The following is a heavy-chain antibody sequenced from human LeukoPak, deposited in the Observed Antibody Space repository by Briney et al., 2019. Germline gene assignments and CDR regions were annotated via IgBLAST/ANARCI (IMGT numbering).Heavy chain of an antibody. V-gene: IGHV3-30*18. CDR2: ITYDGSNK. Sequence: GGSLRLSCAASGFTFSSYGMHWVRQAPGKGLEWVAVITYDGSNKYYADSVKGRFTISRDNSKNTLYLQMNSLRAEDTAVYYCAKTYYDFWSGSHDAFDIWGQGTMVTVSS. J-gene: IGHJ3*02. CDR3: AKTYYDFWSGSHDAFDI. CDR1: GFTFSSYG. D-gene: IGHD3-3*01.